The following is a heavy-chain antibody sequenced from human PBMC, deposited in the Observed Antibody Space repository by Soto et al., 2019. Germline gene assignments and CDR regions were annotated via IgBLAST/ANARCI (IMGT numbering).Heavy chain of an antibody. Sequence: QVQLQESGPGLVKPSQTLSLTCTVSGGSISSGGYSWSWIRQHPGKGLEWIGYIYYSGSTYYNPSLKSRVTLSVAPSRTQFPLKLTPVTAAAPALFSCARVPDSWAQGPLVTVSP. CDR2: IYYSGST. J-gene: IGHJ4*02. CDR1: GGSISSGGYS. CDR3: ARVPDS. V-gene: IGHV4-31*03.